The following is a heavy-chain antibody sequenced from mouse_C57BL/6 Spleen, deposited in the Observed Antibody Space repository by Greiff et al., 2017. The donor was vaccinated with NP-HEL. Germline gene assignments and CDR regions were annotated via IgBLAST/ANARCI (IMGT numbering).Heavy chain of an antibody. D-gene: IGHD2-5*01. J-gene: IGHJ2*01. V-gene: IGHV1-55*01. CDR2: IYPGSGST. CDR3: AASSNYRGYFDY. CDR1: GYTFTSYW. Sequence: QVQLKQPGAELVKPGASVKMSCTASGYTFTSYWITWVKQRPGQGLEWIGDIYPGSGSTNYNEKFKSKATLTVDTSSSTAYMQLSSLTSEDSAVYYCAASSNYRGYFDYWGQGTTLTVSS.